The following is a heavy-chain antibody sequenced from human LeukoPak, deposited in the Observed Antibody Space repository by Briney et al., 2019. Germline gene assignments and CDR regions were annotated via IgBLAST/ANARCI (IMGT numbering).Heavy chain of an antibody. V-gene: IGHV3-30*18. CDR3: AKDGEVGYYGDYGVLFDY. CDR1: GFTFSSYG. Sequence: PGGSLRLSCAASGFTFSSYGMHWVRQAPGKGLEWVAVISYDGSNEYYADSVKGRFTISRDNSKNTLYLQMNSLRAEDTAVYYCAKDGEVGYYGDYGVLFDYWGQGTLVTVSS. D-gene: IGHD4-17*01. CDR2: ISYDGSNE. J-gene: IGHJ4*02.